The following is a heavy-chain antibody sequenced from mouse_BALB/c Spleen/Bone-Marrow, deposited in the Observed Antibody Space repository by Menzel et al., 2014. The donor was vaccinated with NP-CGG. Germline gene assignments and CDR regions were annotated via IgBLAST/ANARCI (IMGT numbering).Heavy chain of an antibody. D-gene: IGHD1-1*01. CDR1: GYTFTNYW. CDR2: INPSNGRI. J-gene: IGHJ1*01. CDR3: ARKYYGSSYVWYFDV. V-gene: IGHV1S81*02. Sequence: QVQLQQSGAKLVKPGASVKLSCKASGYTFTNYWMQWVKQRPGQGLEWIGEINPSNGRINYNEKFKSKATLTVDKSSSTAYMQLSSLTSEDSAVYYCARKYYGSSYVWYFDVWGAGTTVTVPS.